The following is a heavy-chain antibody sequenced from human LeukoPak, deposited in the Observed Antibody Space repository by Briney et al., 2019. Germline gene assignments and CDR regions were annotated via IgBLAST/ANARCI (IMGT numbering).Heavy chain of an antibody. Sequence: PGGSLRLSCAASGFTVSGNYMSWVRRAPGKGLEWVSIIYSGGATYYADSVKGRFTISRDNSNNTLYLQMNSLRAEDTAVYYCARDLYSSGWFDYWGHGTLVTVSS. V-gene: IGHV3-53*01. CDR1: GFTVSGNY. CDR2: IYSGGAT. CDR3: ARDLYSSGWFDY. D-gene: IGHD6-19*01. J-gene: IGHJ4*01.